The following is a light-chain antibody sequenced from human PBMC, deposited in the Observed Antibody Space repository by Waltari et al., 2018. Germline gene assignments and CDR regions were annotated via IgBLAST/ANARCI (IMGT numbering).Light chain of an antibody. V-gene: IGKV1-39*01. CDR3: QQSYSSPYT. Sequence: DIQMTQSPSSLSASAGDRVVITCRASQSISSYLNWYQQETGKAPKLLIYKAANLQSGVPSRFSGSGSGTDFTLTIISLQPEDFATYYCQQSYSSPYTFGQGTKVEIK. CDR2: KAA. J-gene: IGKJ2*01. CDR1: QSISSY.